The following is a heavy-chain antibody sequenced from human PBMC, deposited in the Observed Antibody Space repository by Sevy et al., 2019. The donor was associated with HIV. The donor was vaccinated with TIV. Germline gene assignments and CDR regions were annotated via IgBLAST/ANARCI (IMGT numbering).Heavy chain of an antibody. Sequence: GESLKISCKGSGYSLTSYWIGWVRQMPGKGLEWMGIIYPGDSDTRYSRSFQGQVTISANSSISTAYLQWSSLKDSDTAMYYCAGQDVGRDYGYYYNYAMDVWGQGTTVTVSS. J-gene: IGHJ6*02. V-gene: IGHV5-51*01. CDR1: GYSLTSYW. CDR2: IYPGDSDT. D-gene: IGHD4-17*01. CDR3: AGQDVGRDYGYYYNYAMDV.